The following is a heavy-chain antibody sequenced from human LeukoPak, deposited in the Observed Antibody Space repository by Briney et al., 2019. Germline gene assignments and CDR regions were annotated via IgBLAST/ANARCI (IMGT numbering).Heavy chain of an antibody. CDR1: GFTFSSHA. D-gene: IGHD2-2*01. V-gene: IGHV3-23*01. CDR3: AKGPIVVVPAALDY. Sequence: PGGSLRLSCAASGFTFSSHAMSWVRQAPGKGLEWVSAISGSGGSTYYADSVKGRSTISRDNSKNTLYLQMNSLRAEDTAVYYCAKGPIVVVPAALDYWGQGTLVTVSS. J-gene: IGHJ4*02. CDR2: ISGSGGST.